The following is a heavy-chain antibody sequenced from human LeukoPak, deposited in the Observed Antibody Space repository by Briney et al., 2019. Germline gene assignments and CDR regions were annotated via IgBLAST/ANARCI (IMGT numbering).Heavy chain of an antibody. V-gene: IGHV3-23*01. CDR3: AKEKGPRLRFLEYDY. CDR1: GFTFSSYA. CDR2: ISSSGGST. Sequence: GGSLRLSCAASGFTFSSYAMSWVRQAPGKGLEWVSAISSSGGSTYYADSVKGRFTISRDNSKNTLYLQMNSLRAEDTAVYYCAKEKGPRLRFLEYDYWGQGTLVTVSS. J-gene: IGHJ4*02. D-gene: IGHD3-3*01.